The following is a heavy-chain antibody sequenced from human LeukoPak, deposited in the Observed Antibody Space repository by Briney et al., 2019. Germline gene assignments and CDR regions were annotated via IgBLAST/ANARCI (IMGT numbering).Heavy chain of an antibody. CDR2: INPSGGST. D-gene: IGHD7-27*01. V-gene: IGHV1-46*01. Sequence: ASVTVSFTASGYTFTVYYMHWGRQAPGQGVGGGGVINPSGGSTSYAQKFQGRVTMTRDMSTSTVYMELSSLRSEDTAVYYCARDLTGNSFDIWGQGTMVTVSS. CDR3: ARDLTGNSFDI. J-gene: IGHJ3*02. CDR1: GYTFTVYY.